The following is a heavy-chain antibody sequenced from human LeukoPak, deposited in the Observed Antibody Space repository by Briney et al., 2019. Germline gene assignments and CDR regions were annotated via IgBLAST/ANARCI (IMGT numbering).Heavy chain of an antibody. CDR3: TRHQRASQYYFDY. J-gene: IGHJ4*02. Sequence: LSGGSLRLSCAASGFTFSSYAMSWVRQAPGRGLEWVSFISDDTYNIDYADSGRGRFTGSRDNARDSLYLQLNSLRAEDTAVYYCTRHQRASQYYFDYWGQGTLVTASS. V-gene: IGHV3-48*01. CDR1: GFTFSSYA. CDR2: ISDDTYNI.